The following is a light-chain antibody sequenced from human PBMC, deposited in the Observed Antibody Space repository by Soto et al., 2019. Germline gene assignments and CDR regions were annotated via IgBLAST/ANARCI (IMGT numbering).Light chain of an antibody. CDR2: QTS. CDR3: HQRQSWPRT. J-gene: IGKJ1*01. Sequence: DIVLTQSPATLASFPGDRVTLSCRASQYINTRLAWYQHRPGQAPRLLIYQTSIRAAGIPARFSASGSGTDFTLTISDVQPEDFALYYCHQRQSWPRTFGQGTKVDSK. CDR1: QYINTR. V-gene: IGKV3-11*01.